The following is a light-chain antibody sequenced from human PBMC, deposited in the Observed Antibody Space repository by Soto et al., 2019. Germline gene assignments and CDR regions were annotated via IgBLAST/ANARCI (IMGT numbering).Light chain of an antibody. V-gene: IGKV1-5*03. Sequence: DIQMPKSPSTLSASVGDIVTITCRASESISLWLAWFQQKPVKAPKLLIYKASTLASGDPSRFSGSGSGTEFTLTTRSLTPDDFAIDYCQHYYSFPYTFGQGNKVDI. CDR3: QHYYSFPYT. CDR1: ESISLW. CDR2: KAS. J-gene: IGKJ2*01.